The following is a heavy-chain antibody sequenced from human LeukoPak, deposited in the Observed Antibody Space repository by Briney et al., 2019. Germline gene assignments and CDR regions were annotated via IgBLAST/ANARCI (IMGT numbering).Heavy chain of an antibody. D-gene: IGHD1-1*01. Sequence: PGGSLRLSCAASGFTFDDYAMHWVRHAPGKGLEWVSGISWNSGSIGYADSVKGRFTISRDNAKNSLYLQINSLRAEDMALYYCAKALGSTKTTAFDIWGQGTMVTVSS. CDR1: GFTFDDYA. J-gene: IGHJ3*02. CDR2: ISWNSGSI. V-gene: IGHV3-9*03. CDR3: AKALGSTKTTAFDI.